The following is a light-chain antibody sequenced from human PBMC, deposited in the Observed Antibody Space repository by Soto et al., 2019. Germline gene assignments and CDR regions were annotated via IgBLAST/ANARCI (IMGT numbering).Light chain of an antibody. V-gene: IGLV1-47*01. Sequence: QSVLTQSPSASGTPGQRVTISCSGSRSNIGRNFAYWYQHVPGTAPRLLIQRNNERPSGVLDRFSGSKSGTSVSLAISGLRSDDEATYYCAAWDDTLDAQVFGGGTKLTVL. CDR1: RSNIGRNF. CDR2: RNN. J-gene: IGLJ3*02. CDR3: AAWDDTLDAQV.